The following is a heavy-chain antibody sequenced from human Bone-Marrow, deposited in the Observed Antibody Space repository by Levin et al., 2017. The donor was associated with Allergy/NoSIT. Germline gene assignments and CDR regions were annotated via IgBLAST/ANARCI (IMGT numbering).Heavy chain of an antibody. CDR3: TTVCGGTPYYYGMDV. Sequence: GGSLRLSCAASGFTFSNAWMSWVRQAPGKGLEWVGRIKSKTDGGTTDYAAPVKGRFTISRDDSKNTLYLQMNSLKTEDTAVYYCTTVCGGTPYYYGMDVWGQGTTVTVSS. J-gene: IGHJ6*02. V-gene: IGHV3-15*01. CDR2: IKSKTDGGTT. CDR1: GFTFSNAW. D-gene: IGHD2-15*01.